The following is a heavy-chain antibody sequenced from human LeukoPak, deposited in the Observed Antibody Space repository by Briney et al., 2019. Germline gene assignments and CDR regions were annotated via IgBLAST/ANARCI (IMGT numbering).Heavy chain of an antibody. CDR1: GGSINTDHW. CDR3: ARFVRYDSRGVDQYYVDH. V-gene: IGHV4-4*02. J-gene: IGHJ4*02. Sequence: SETLSLTCAVSGGSINTDHWWTWVRQSPGKGLEWIGEIYHSGSTHYKTSLESRVTILVDKSKKQFSLNLKSVTAADTAVYYCARFVRYDSRGVDQYYVDHWGQGTLVIVSS. D-gene: IGHD3-22*01. CDR2: IYHSGST.